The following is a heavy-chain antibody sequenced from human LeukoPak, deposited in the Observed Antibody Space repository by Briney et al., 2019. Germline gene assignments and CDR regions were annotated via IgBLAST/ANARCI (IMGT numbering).Heavy chain of an antibody. D-gene: IGHD6-19*01. J-gene: IGHJ3*02. V-gene: IGHV3-30*02. CDR3: ARGGKHSSGWYRAFDI. CDR2: IRYDGSNK. Sequence: PGGSLRLSCAASGFTFSSYGMHWVRQAPGKGLEWVAFIRYDGSNKYYADSVKGRFTISRDNSKNTLYLQMNSLRAEDTAVYYCARGGKHSSGWYRAFDIWGQGTMVTVSS. CDR1: GFTFSSYG.